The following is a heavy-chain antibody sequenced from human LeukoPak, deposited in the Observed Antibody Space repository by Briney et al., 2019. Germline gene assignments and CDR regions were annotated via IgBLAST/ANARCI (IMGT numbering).Heavy chain of an antibody. CDR3: ARGDEVNNWFDP. J-gene: IGHJ5*02. CDR1: GGSISSYY. D-gene: IGHD2-21*01. V-gene: IGHV4-59*12. Sequence: PSETLSLTCTVSGGSISSYYWSWIRQPPGKGLEWIGYIYHSGSTYYNPSLKSRVTISVDRSKNQFSLKLSSVAAADTAVYYCARGDEVNNWFDPWGQGTLVTVSS. CDR2: IYHSGST.